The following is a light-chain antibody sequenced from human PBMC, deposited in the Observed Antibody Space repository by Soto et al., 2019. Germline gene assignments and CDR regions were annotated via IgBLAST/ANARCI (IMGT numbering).Light chain of an antibody. J-gene: IGLJ3*02. Sequence: QSGLTQPPSASGSPGQSVTISCTGTSSDVGGYNYVSWYQQHPGKAPKLMIYEVTKRPSGVPDRFSCSKSGNTASLTVSGLLAEDEADYYCSSHAGINNVVFGGGTKLTVL. CDR2: EVT. CDR1: SSDVGGYNY. V-gene: IGLV2-8*01. CDR3: SSHAGINNVV.